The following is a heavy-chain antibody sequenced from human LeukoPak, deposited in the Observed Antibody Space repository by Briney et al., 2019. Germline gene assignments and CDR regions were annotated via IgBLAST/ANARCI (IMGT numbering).Heavy chain of an antibody. J-gene: IGHJ3*02. D-gene: IGHD6-6*01. V-gene: IGHV4-34*01. Sequence: PSETLSLTCAVSGGSFSGYYWSWIRQPPGKGLEWIGEINHSGSTKYNPSLKSRVTISVDTSKNQFSLKLSSVTAADTAVYYCASEGGSSSLRRDAFDIWGQGTMVTVSS. CDR2: INHSGST. CDR1: GGSFSGYY. CDR3: ASEGGSSSLRRDAFDI.